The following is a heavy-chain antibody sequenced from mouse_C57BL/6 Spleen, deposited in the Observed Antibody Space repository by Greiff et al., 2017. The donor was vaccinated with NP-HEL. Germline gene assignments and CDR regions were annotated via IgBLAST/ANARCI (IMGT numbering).Heavy chain of an antibody. V-gene: IGHV1-9*01. CDR2: ILPGRGST. Sequence: QVQLKQSGAELMKPGASVKLSCKATGYTFTGYWIEWVKQRPGHGLEWIGEILPGRGSTNYNEKFKGKATFTADTSSNTAYMQLSSLTTEDSAIYYCARTAQVPAWFAYWGQGTLVTVSA. D-gene: IGHD3-2*02. J-gene: IGHJ3*01. CDR3: ARTAQVPAWFAY. CDR1: GYTFTGYW.